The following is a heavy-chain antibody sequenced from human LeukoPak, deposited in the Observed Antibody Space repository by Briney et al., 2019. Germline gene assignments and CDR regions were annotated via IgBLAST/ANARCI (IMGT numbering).Heavy chain of an antibody. CDR3: AKDFFSEYGDDADAFDI. D-gene: IGHD4-17*01. Sequence: GGSLRLSCAASGFTFSSYGMHWVRQAPGKGLEWVAVISYDGSNKYYADSVKGRFTISRDNSKNTLYLQMNSLRAEDTAVYYCAKDFFSEYGDDADAFDIWGQGTVVTVSS. CDR1: GFTFSSYG. J-gene: IGHJ3*02. CDR2: ISYDGSNK. V-gene: IGHV3-30*18.